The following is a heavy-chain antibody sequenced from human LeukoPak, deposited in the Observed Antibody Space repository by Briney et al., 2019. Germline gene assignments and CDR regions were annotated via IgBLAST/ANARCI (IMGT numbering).Heavy chain of an antibody. CDR3: ARGYYDSSGYFHDAFDI. CDR1: GGSISSGGYS. D-gene: IGHD3-22*01. Sequence: SQTLSLTCAVSGGSISSGGYSWTWIRQPPGKGLEWIVYIYHSGSTYYNPSLKSRVTISVDRSKNQFSLKLSSATAADTAVYYCARGYYDSSGYFHDAFDIWGQGTMVTVSS. J-gene: IGHJ3*02. CDR2: IYHSGST. V-gene: IGHV4-30-2*01.